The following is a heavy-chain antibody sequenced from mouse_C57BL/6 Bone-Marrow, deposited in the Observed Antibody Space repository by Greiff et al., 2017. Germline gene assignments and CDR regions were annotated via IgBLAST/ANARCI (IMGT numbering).Heavy chain of an antibody. CDR3: AGGHYYAMDY. V-gene: IGHV5-17*01. J-gene: IGHJ4*01. CDR1: GFTFSDYG. Sequence: EVMLVESGGGLVKPGGSLKLSCAASGFTFSDYGMHWVRQAPEKGLEWVAYISSGSSTIYYADTVKGRFTISRDNAKNTLFLQMTRLRSEDTAMYYCAGGHYYAMDYWGQGTSVTVSS. CDR2: ISSGSSTI.